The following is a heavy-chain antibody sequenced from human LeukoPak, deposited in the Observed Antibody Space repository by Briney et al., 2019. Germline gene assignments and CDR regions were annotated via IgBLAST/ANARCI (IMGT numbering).Heavy chain of an antibody. CDR2: IYHSGTT. CDR3: ASNRGMGAYFDS. Sequence: SETLSLTCAVSGDSISSSYWWTWVRQPPGKGLEWIGEIYHSGTTYYNPSLKSRVTISVDKSKNQFSLKLSSVTAADTAVYYCASNRGMGAYFDSWGQGTLVTVST. J-gene: IGHJ4*02. V-gene: IGHV4-4*02. D-gene: IGHD1-26*01. CDR1: GDSISSSYW.